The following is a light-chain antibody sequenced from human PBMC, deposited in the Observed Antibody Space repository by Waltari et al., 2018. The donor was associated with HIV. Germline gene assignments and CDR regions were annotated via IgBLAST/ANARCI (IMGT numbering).Light chain of an antibody. CDR3: QQASSLPLT. Sequence: DIQMTQSPSSVSASVGDRVTITCRASQSIGRWVVWYQQTQGKAPKLLIYATSTLQPGVPSRFSGSGSGTTFALTITSLQPEDFATYYCQQASSLPLTFGGGTKVEIK. CDR2: ATS. V-gene: IGKV1-12*01. J-gene: IGKJ4*01. CDR1: QSIGRW.